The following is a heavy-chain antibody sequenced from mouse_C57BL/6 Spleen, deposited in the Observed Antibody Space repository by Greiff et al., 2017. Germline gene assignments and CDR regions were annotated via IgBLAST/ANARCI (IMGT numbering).Heavy chain of an antibody. D-gene: IGHD1-1*01. CDR2: IYPGDGDT. CDR3: ARGGSLRDYAMDY. J-gene: IGHJ4*01. Sequence: VQLQQSGPELVKPGASVKISCKASGYAFSSSWMNWVKQRPGKGLEWIGRIYPGDGDTNYNGKFKGKATLTADKSSSTAYMQRSSLTSEDSAVYFCARGGSLRDYAMDYWGQGTSVTVSS. CDR1: GYAFSSSW. V-gene: IGHV1-82*01.